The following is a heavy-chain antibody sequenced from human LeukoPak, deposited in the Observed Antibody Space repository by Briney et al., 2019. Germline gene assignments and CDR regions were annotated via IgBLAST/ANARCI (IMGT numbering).Heavy chain of an antibody. Sequence: SETLSLTCAVYGGSFSGYYWSWIRQPPGKGLEWIGEINHSGSTNYNPSLKSRVTISVDTSKNQFSLKLSSVTAADTAVYYCARGRGYCSGGSCYLGAFDIWGQGTMVTVSS. CDR1: GGSFSGYY. CDR2: INHSGST. CDR3: ARGRGYCSGGSCYLGAFDI. J-gene: IGHJ3*02. V-gene: IGHV4-34*01. D-gene: IGHD2-15*01.